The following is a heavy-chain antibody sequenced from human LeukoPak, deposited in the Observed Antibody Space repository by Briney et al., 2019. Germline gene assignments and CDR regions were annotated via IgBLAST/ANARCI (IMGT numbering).Heavy chain of an antibody. CDR2: IRYDGSNK. V-gene: IGHV3-30*02. Sequence: GGSLRLSCAASGFTFSSYGMHWVRQAPGKGLEWVAFIRYDGSNKYYADSVKGRFTISRDNAKNSLYLQMNSLRAEDTAVYYCARGVENYDFWSGYWSYFDYWGQGTLVTVSS. D-gene: IGHD3-3*01. CDR1: GFTFSSYG. J-gene: IGHJ4*02. CDR3: ARGVENYDFWSGYWSYFDY.